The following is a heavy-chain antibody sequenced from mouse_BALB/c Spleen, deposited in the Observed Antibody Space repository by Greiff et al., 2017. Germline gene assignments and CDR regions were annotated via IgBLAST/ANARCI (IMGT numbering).Heavy chain of an antibody. V-gene: IGHV8-12*01. D-gene: IGHD1-1*01. J-gene: IGHJ4*01. CDR3: ARSLRDTTVPYYAMDY. Sequence: QVTLKVSGPGILQPSQTLSLTCSFSGFSLSTSGMGVSWIRQPSGKGLEWLAHIYWDDDKRYNPSLKSRLTISKDTSRNQVFLKITSVDTADTATYYCARSLRDTTVPYYAMDYWGQGTSVTVSS. CDR1: GFSLSTSGMG. CDR2: IYWDDDK.